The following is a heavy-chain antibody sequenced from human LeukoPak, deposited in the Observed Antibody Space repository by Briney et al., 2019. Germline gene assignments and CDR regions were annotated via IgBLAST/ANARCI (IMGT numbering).Heavy chain of an antibody. CDR3: ARSKGSGRSGGNYFDY. D-gene: IGHD3-10*01. Sequence: GGSLRLSCAASGFTFSSYSMNWVRQAPGKGLEWVSSISSSSSYIYYADSVKGRFTISRDNAKNSLYLQMNSLRAEDTAVYYCARSKGSGRSGGNYFDYWGQGTLVTVPS. V-gene: IGHV3-21*01. J-gene: IGHJ4*02. CDR2: ISSSSSYI. CDR1: GFTFSSYS.